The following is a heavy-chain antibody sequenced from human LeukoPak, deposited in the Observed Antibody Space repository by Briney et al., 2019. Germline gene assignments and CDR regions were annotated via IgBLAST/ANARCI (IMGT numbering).Heavy chain of an antibody. V-gene: IGHV3-7*01. CDR1: GFTFSNYW. Sequence: GGSLRLSCAASGFTFSNYWMSWVRQAPGKGLEWVANIKQDGGVKYYVDSVKGRFTISRDNAKNSVYLQMNSLRAEDTAVYYCARDHSSSSTYYYYYMDVWGKGTTVTVSS. CDR2: IKQDGGVK. D-gene: IGHD6-6*01. J-gene: IGHJ6*03. CDR3: ARDHSSSSTYYYYYMDV.